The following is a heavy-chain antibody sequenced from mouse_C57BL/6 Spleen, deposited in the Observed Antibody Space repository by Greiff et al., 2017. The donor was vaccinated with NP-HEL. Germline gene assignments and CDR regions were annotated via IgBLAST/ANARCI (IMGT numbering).Heavy chain of an antibody. CDR3: TRGESYFDY. V-gene: IGHV1-15*01. J-gene: IGHJ2*01. Sequence: VQLQQSGAELVRPGASVTLSCKASGYTFTDYEMHWVKQTPVHGLEWIGAIDPETGGTAYNQKFKGKAILTADKSSSTAYMELRSLTSEDSAVYYCTRGESYFDYWGHSTTLTVSS. CDR2: IDPETGGT. CDR1: GYTFTDYE.